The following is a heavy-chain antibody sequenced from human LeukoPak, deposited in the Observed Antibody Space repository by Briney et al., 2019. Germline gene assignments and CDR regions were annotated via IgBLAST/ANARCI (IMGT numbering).Heavy chain of an antibody. CDR3: ARHYGDYFDY. Sequence: PGRSLRLSCAASGFTFSSYGMHWVRQAPGKGLEWVAVISYDGSNKYYADSVKGRFTISRDNSKNTLYLQMNSLRAEDTAVYYCARHYGDYFDYWGQGTLVTVSS. CDR2: ISYDGSNK. J-gene: IGHJ4*02. D-gene: IGHD4-17*01. CDR1: GFTFSSYG. V-gene: IGHV3-30*03.